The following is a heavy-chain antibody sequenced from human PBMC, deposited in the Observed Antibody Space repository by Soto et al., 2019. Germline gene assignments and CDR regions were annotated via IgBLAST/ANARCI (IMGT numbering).Heavy chain of an antibody. CDR1: GGSISSYY. V-gene: IGHV4-59*01. CDR2: IYYSGST. J-gene: IGHJ4*02. CDR3: AGQRAYYYDSSGYPLPPGY. D-gene: IGHD3-22*01. Sequence: SETLSLTCTVSGGSISSYYWSWIRQPPGKGLEWIGDIYYSGSTNYNPSLKSRVTISVDTSKNQFSLNLSSVTAADTAVYYCAGQRAYYYDSSGYPLPPGYWGQGTLVTVSS.